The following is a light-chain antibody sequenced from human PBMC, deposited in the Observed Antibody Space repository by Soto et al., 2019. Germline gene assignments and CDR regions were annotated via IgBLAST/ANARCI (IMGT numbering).Light chain of an antibody. Sequence: EIMMTQSPATLSVSPGERATLSCRASQRVRNNLAWYQQKPGQAPRLLIYYASTRATGIPARFSGSGSGTEFTLTISSLQSEDFALYYCHQYNNWPPITFGQGTRLEIK. CDR1: QRVRNN. CDR3: HQYNNWPPIT. J-gene: IGKJ5*01. CDR2: YAS. V-gene: IGKV3-15*01.